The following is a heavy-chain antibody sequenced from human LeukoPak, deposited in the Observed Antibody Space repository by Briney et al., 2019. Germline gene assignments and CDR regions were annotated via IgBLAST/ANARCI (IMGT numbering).Heavy chain of an antibody. CDR2: MNPDSGNT. J-gene: IGHJ5*02. D-gene: IGHD7-27*01. V-gene: IGHV1-8*01. CDR1: GYTFTSYD. Sequence: GASVKLSCKASGYTFTSYDIHWVRQATGQGLEWMGWMNPDSGNTGYAQKFQGRVTMTRNTSISTAYMELSSLRSEDTAVYYCARGLGLGNWEAAWFDPWGQGTLVTVSS. CDR3: ARGLGLGNWEAAWFDP.